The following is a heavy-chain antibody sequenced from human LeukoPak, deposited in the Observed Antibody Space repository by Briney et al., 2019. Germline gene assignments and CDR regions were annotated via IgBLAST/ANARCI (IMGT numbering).Heavy chain of an antibody. CDR3: ARDRSLYSSTWYVPRDGFDI. CDR1: GGSISSRNYC. J-gene: IGHJ3*02. V-gene: IGHV4-61*09. CDR2: IHTSGST. D-gene: IGHD6-13*01. Sequence: PSETLSLTCTVSGGSISSRNYCWSWIRQPAGKGLEWIGHIHTSGSTNYNPSLKSRVTISVDTSKNQFSLKLSSVTAADTAVYYCARDRSLYSSTWYVPRDGFDIWGQGTMVTVSS.